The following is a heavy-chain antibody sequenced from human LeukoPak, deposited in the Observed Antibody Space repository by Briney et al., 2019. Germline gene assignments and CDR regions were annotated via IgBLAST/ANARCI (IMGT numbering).Heavy chain of an antibody. D-gene: IGHD3-10*01. CDR2: INHEGTEK. J-gene: IGHJ4*02. Sequence: GGSLRLSCAASGFTFSRTWMSWLRQAPGKGLEWVADINHEGTEKDYTESVKSQFTNPRDNAQNSLFLQMNSLTAEDTAIYYCATGGHYYGDWGPATLVTASS. V-gene: IGHV3-7*02. CDR1: GFTFSRTW. CDR3: ATGGHYYGD.